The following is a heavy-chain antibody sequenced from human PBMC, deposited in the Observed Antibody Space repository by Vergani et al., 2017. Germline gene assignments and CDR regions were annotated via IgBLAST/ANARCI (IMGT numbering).Heavy chain of an antibody. J-gene: IGHJ4*02. D-gene: IGHD5-18*01. Sequence: EVQLVQSGAEVKKPGESLRISCKASGYTFTSHWIGWARQMPGKGLECIGIIFPSDSDTRYSPSFQGQVTISVDKSITTAYLQWNSLRTSDTAMYYCAKRIGAYSYGLDSWGQGTLVTVSS. CDR3: AKRIGAYSYGLDS. CDR1: GYTFTSHW. CDR2: IFPSDSDT. V-gene: IGHV5-51*01.